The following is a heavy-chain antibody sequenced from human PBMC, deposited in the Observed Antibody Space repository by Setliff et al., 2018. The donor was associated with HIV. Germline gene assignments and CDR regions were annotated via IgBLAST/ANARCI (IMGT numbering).Heavy chain of an antibody. Sequence: SETLSLTCAVSGYSITSGYSWGWIRQSPGEGLEWIGNAYHSGRTYYNPSLKSRVTISVDTSKNQFSLKLRSVTAADTAVYYCARGRSITMIVVGSFDPWGQGTLVTVS. CDR2: AYHSGRT. CDR3: ARGRSITMIVVGSFDP. V-gene: IGHV4-38-2*01. D-gene: IGHD3-22*01. J-gene: IGHJ5*02. CDR1: GYSITSGYS.